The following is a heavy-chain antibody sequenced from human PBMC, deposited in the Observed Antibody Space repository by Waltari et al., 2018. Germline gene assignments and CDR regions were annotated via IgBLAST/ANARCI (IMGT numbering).Heavy chain of an antibody. CDR2: IYYSGST. Sequence: QLQLQESGPGLVKPSETLSLTCTVSGGSISSSSYYWGWIRQPPGKGLEWIGSIYYSGSTYYNPSLKSRVTISVDTSKNQFSLKLSSVTAADTAVSYCARHIAARAVGDYWGQGTLVTVSS. CDR3: ARHIAARAVGDY. CDR1: GGSISSSSYY. J-gene: IGHJ4*02. D-gene: IGHD6-6*01. V-gene: IGHV4-39*01.